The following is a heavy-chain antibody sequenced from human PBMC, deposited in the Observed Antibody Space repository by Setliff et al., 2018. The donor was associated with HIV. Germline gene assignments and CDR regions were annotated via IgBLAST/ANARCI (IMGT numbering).Heavy chain of an antibody. CDR1: GFTFSDHN. CDR3: ARGPPSGTNGAFDI. Sequence: PGGSLRLSCAASGFTFSDHNMDWVRQAPGKGLEWVGRIRNKAYSYSTEYDASVKGRFTVSRDDSRNSLFLQMNSLNTEDTAVYYCARGPPSGTNGAFDIWGQGTMVTVSS. D-gene: IGHD1-26*01. J-gene: IGHJ3*02. V-gene: IGHV3-72*01. CDR2: IRNKAYSYST.